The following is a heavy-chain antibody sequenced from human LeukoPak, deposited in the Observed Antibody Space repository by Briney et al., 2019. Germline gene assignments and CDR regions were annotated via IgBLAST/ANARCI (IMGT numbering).Heavy chain of an antibody. D-gene: IGHD3-10*01. CDR1: GFTFSSYA. V-gene: IGHV3-30*04. CDR3: ARTTYYYGSGFDY. Sequence: GGSLRLSCAASGFTFSSYAMHWVRQAPGKGLEGVAVISYDGSNKYYADSVKGRFTISRDNSKNTLYLQMNSLRAEDTAVYYCARTTYYYGSGFDYWGQGTLVTVSS. J-gene: IGHJ4*02. CDR2: ISYDGSNK.